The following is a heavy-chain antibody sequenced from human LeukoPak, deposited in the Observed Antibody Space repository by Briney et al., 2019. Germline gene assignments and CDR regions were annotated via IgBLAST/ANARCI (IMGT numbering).Heavy chain of an antibody. D-gene: IGHD6-19*01. Sequence: GGSLRLSCAASGSTFDDYAMHWVRQAPGKGLEWVSGISWNSGSIGYADSVKGRFTISRDNAKNSLYLQMNSLRAEDTALYYCAKDWGPAVAGTFDYWGQGTLVTVSS. J-gene: IGHJ4*02. CDR1: GSTFDDYA. CDR3: AKDWGPAVAGTFDY. CDR2: ISWNSGSI. V-gene: IGHV3-9*01.